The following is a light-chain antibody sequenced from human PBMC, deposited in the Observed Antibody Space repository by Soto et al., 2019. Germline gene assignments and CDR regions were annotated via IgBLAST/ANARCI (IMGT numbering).Light chain of an antibody. J-gene: IGKJ5*01. V-gene: IGKV3-15*01. CDR1: QSVTRK. CDR2: GAS. CDR3: QQYYRWRLT. Sequence: EVVMTQSPATLSLSPGDRATLSCRASQSVTRKLAWYQQTPGQAPRLLIYGASIRATGIPARFSGSGSGTEFTLTISSLQSEDFAVYYCQQYYRWRLTFGQGTRLEIK.